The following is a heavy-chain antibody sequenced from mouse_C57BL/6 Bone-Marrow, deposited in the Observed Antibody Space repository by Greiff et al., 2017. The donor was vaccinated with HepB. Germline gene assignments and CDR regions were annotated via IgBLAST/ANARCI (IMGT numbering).Heavy chain of an antibody. V-gene: IGHV5-12*01. D-gene: IGHD1-1*01. CDR1: GFTFSDYY. J-gene: IGHJ4*01. Sequence: EVKLMESGGGLVQPGGSLKLSCAASGFTFSDYYMYWVRQTPEKRLEWVAYISNGGGSTYYPDTVKGRFTISRDNAKNTLYLQMSRLKSEDTAMYYCARQSSPLAMDYWGQGTSVTVSS. CDR2: ISNGGGST. CDR3: ARQSSPLAMDY.